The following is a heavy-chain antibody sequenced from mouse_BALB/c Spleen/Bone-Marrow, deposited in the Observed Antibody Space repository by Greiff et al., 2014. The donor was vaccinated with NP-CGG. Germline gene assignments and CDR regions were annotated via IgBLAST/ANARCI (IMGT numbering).Heavy chain of an antibody. CDR3: APLTGTFDY. Sequence: VQLQQPGAGLVRPGASVKLSCTASGFNIKDTYMHWVKQRPEQGLEWIGRIDPANDYTKYDPKFQGTATITAYTSSNTAYLQLSSLTSEDTAVYYCAPLTGTFDYWGQGTTLAVSS. CDR2: IDPANDYT. J-gene: IGHJ2*01. V-gene: IGHV14-3*02. CDR1: GFNIKDTY. D-gene: IGHD4-1*01.